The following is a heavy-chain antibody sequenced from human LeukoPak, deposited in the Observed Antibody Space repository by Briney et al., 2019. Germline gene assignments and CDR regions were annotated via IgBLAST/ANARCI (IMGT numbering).Heavy chain of an antibody. Sequence: ASVKVSCKASGYTFTSYYMHWVRQAPGQGLEWMGIINPSGGSTSYAQKFQGRVTMTRDTSTSTVHMELSSLGSEDTAVYYCAKNVSHSSSPEAPYYYGMDVWGKGPTVPVSS. J-gene: IGHJ6*04. CDR1: GYTFTSYY. D-gene: IGHD6-6*01. CDR3: AKNVSHSSSPEAPYYYGMDV. V-gene: IGHV1-46*01. CDR2: INPSGGST.